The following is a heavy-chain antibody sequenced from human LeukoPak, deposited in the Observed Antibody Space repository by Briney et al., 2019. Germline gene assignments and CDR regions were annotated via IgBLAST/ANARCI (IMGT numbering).Heavy chain of an antibody. CDR2: ISGGSKYI. CDR1: RFTFSDYS. D-gene: IGHD5-18*01. Sequence: GGSLRLSCAASRFTFSDYSMNWVRQAPGKGLEWVSSISGGSKYIYNADSVKGRFTISRDDAKNSLYLQTNSLRAEDTAVYFCARALSYSYGSMDFWGLGTLVIVSS. CDR3: ARALSYSYGSMDF. V-gene: IGHV3-21*01. J-gene: IGHJ4*02.